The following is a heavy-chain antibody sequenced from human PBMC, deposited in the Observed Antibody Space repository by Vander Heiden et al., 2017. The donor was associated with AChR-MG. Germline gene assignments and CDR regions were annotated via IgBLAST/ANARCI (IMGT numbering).Heavy chain of an antibody. CDR2: IFRGGTT. J-gene: IGHJ3*02. CDR1: GLIVSGSY. V-gene: IGHV3-53*02. D-gene: IGHD3-22*01. Sequence: EVQLVETGGGLLQPGGSLRLSCAASGLIVSGSYMSWPSQAPGKGLEWLSAIFRGGTTYYADSVKGRFTISRDNFNNTLFLQMNSLRAEDTAVYFCARGDDSSAYSDAFDIWGRGTMVTVSS. CDR3: ARGDDSSAYSDAFDI.